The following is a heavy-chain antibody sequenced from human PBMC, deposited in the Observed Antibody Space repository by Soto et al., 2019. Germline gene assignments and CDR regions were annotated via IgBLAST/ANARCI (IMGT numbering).Heavy chain of an antibody. CDR2: ITSTSSTK. CDR1: GFTFSSHT. V-gene: IGHV3-48*02. CDR3: ARRITMVRGPYYYYAMHV. D-gene: IGHD3-10*01. Sequence: EVQLVESGGGLVQPGGSLRLSCAASGFTFSSHTMNWVRQAPGKGLEWISYITSTSSTKNYADSVKGRFTISRDNANNSLYLQMNSLRDEDTAVYYCARRITMVRGPYYYYAMHVWGQGTTVTVSS. J-gene: IGHJ6*02.